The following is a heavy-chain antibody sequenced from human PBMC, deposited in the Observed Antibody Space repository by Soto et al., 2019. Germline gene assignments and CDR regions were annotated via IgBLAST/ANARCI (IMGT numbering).Heavy chain of an antibody. J-gene: IGHJ5*02. D-gene: IGHD6-13*01. CDR2: ISSSGSTI. Sequence: GVSLRLSWAASGFTFSDYYMSWIRQAPGKGLEWVSYISSSGSTIYYADSVKGRFTISRDNAKNSLYLQMNSLRAEDTAVYYCARAAYSREFDPWGQGTLVTVSS. V-gene: IGHV3-11*01. CDR1: GFTFSDYY. CDR3: ARAAYSREFDP.